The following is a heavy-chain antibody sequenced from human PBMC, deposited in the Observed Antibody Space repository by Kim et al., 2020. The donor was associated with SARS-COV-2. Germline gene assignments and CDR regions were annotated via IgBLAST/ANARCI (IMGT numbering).Heavy chain of an antibody. CDR3: AKDARSKAYGMDV. Sequence: GGSLRLSCAASGFTFSSYGMHWVRQAPGKGLEWVAVIWYDGSNKYYADSVKGRFTFSRDNSKNTLYLQMNSLRAEDTAVYYCAKDARSKAYGMDVWGQGTTVTVSS. D-gene: IGHD4-4*01. V-gene: IGHV3-33*06. J-gene: IGHJ6*02. CDR1: GFTFSSYG. CDR2: IWYDGSNK.